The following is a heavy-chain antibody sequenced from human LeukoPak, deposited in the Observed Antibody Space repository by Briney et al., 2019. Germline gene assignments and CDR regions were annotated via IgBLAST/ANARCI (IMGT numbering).Heavy chain of an antibody. CDR3: ARRVDYGDYVDY. J-gene: IGHJ4*02. Sequence: NSSETLSLTCAVSGGSIRSSNWWSWVRQPPGKGLEWIGEIYHSGSTNYNPSLKSRVTISVDTSKNQFSLRLSSVTAADTAVYYCARRVDYGDYVDYWGQGTLVTVSS. CDR2: IYHSGST. V-gene: IGHV4-4*02. D-gene: IGHD4-17*01. CDR1: GGSIRSSNW.